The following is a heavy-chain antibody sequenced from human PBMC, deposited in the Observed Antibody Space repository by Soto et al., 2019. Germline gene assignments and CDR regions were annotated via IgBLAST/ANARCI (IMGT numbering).Heavy chain of an antibody. CDR3: VRTHGGYTAYYGMDV. CDR2: VHWDDEK. V-gene: IGHV2-70*19. CDR1: GFSLNTGGMC. Sequence: SGPTLVNPTQTLTLTCTFSGFSLNTGGMCVSWVRQPPGKALEWLAVVHWDDEKHFSTSLRTRLSVSKDTSGDQVVLTMANMDPADTGTYYCVRTHGGYTAYYGMDVCGPGTTVTVSS. J-gene: IGHJ6*02. D-gene: IGHD5-12*01.